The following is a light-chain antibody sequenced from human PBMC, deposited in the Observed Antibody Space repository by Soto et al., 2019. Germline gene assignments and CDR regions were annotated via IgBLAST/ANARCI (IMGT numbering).Light chain of an antibody. CDR1: RSDIGNYNL. V-gene: IGLV2-23*01. J-gene: IGLJ3*02. Sequence: QSALTQPASVSGSPGQSITISCTGTRSDIGNYNLVSWYQQHPGKAPKLMIHEDSKRPSGVSNRFSGSKSGNTASLTISGLRTEDEADYYCCSYAGSYTWVFGGGTKVTVL. CDR3: CSYAGSYTWV. CDR2: EDS.